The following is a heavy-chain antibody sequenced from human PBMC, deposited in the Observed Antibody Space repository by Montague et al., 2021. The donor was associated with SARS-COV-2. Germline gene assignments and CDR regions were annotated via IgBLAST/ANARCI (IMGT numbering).Heavy chain of an antibody. V-gene: IGHV4-4*07. CDR3: ARDGADYSFAYYHEMDV. D-gene: IGHD5-12*01. CDR2: FNNSGST. J-gene: IGHJ6*02. Sequence: SETLSLTCTVSGASAGSHQWTWIKHTAGKKSEWVCRFNNSGSTSYTPSFNSRVTMSLDTSKNLFSLNLSSMTAADTAVYYCARDGADYSFAYYHEMDVWGQGIAVTVSS. CDR1: GASAGSHQ.